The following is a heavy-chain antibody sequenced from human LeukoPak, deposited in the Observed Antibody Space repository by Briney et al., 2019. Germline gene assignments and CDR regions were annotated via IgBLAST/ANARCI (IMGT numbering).Heavy chain of an antibody. CDR3: ARHVRVNYDFWSGYPDWYFDL. J-gene: IGHJ2*01. Sequence: PSETLSLTCTVSGGSISSYYWSWIRQPAGKGLEWIGRIYTSGSTNYNPSLKSRVTMSVDTSKNQFSLKLSSVTAADTAVYYCARHVRVNYDFWSGYPDWYFDLWGRGTLVTVSS. CDR1: GGSISSYY. CDR2: IYTSGST. V-gene: IGHV4-4*07. D-gene: IGHD3-3*01.